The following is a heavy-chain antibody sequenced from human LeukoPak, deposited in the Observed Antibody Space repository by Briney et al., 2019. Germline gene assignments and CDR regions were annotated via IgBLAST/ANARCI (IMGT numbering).Heavy chain of an antibody. D-gene: IGHD1-26*01. V-gene: IGHV1-24*01. J-gene: IGHJ4*02. Sequence: ASVKVSCKVSGYTLTELSMHWVRQAPGKELEWMGGFDPEDGETIYAQKFQARVTMTEDTSTDTAYMELSSLRSEDTAVYYCATDTELLRLFDYWGQGTLVTVSS. CDR1: GYTLTELS. CDR3: ATDTELLRLFDY. CDR2: FDPEDGET.